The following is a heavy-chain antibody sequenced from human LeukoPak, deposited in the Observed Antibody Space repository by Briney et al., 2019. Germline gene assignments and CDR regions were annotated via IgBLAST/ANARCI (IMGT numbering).Heavy chain of an antibody. Sequence: SETLSLTCTVSGGSISSYYWSWTRQPPGKGLEWIGYIYYSGSTNYNPSLKSRVTISLDTSKNQFSLRLSSVTAADTAVYYCARSYNRVELLYYWGQGTLVADSS. CDR2: IYYSGST. CDR3: ARSYNRVELLYY. D-gene: IGHD3-10*01. J-gene: IGHJ4*02. V-gene: IGHV4-59*12. CDR1: GGSISSYY.